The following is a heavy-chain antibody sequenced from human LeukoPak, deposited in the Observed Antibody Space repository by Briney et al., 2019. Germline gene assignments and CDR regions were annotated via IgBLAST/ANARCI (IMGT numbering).Heavy chain of an antibody. CDR2: IYYSGST. CDR3: ARELVGYCSGGSCYNFDY. J-gene: IGHJ4*02. D-gene: IGHD2-15*01. V-gene: IGHV4-39*07. Sequence: SETLSLTCTVSGGSISSSSYYWGWIRQPPGKGLEWIGSIYYSGSTYYNPSLKSRVTISVDTSKNQFSLKLSSVTAADTAVYYCARELVGYCSGGSCYNFDYWGQGTLVTVSS. CDR1: GGSISSSSYY.